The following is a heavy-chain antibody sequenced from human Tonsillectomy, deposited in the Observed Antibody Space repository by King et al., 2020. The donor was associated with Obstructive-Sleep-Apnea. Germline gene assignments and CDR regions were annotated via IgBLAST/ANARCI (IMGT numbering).Heavy chain of an antibody. D-gene: IGHD2-15*01. V-gene: IGHV3-23*04. CDR1: GFTFSSYA. Sequence: QLVQSGGGLVQPGGSLRLSCAASGFTFSSYAMSWVRQAPGKGLEWVSVISGSGGSTEYADSVKGRFTISRDNSKNTLYLQMNSLRAEDTDVYYCAKGLGSRKQGFYYYYGMDVWGQGTTVTVSS. CDR2: ISGSGGST. CDR3: AKGLGSRKQGFYYYYGMDV. J-gene: IGHJ6*02.